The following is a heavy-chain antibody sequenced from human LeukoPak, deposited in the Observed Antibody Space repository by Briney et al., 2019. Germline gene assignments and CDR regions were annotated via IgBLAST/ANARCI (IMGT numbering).Heavy chain of an antibody. CDR2: ISSNGGST. D-gene: IGHD3-22*01. Sequence: GGSLRLSCSASGFTFSSYAMHWVRQAPGKGLEYVSAISSNGGSTYYADSVKGRFTISRDNSKNTLYLQMSSLRAEDTAVYYCVKVGSKDHTMTNFDYWGQGTLVTVSS. V-gene: IGHV3-64D*06. J-gene: IGHJ4*02. CDR1: GFTFSSYA. CDR3: VKVGSKDHTMTNFDY.